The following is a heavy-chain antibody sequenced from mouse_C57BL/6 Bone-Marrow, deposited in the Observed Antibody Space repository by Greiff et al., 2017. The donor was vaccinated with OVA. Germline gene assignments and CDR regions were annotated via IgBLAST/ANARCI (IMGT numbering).Heavy chain of an antibody. CDR1: GYTFTSYG. CDR3: SRRDDYDVGY. V-gene: IGHV1-81*01. Sequence: QVHVKQSGAELARPGASVKLSCKASGYTFTSYGISWVKQSTGPGLEWIGEIYPRSGNTYYNEKFKGKATLTADKSSSTADMELRSLTSEDSAVYVCSRRDDYDVGYWGQGTTLTVSS. J-gene: IGHJ2*01. D-gene: IGHD2-4*01. CDR2: IYPRSGNT.